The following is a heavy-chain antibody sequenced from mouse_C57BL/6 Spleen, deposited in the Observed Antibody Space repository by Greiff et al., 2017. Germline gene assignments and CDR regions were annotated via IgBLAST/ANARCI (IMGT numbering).Heavy chain of an antibody. CDR2: INPSRGYT. CDR3: ARNDYEYFDV. V-gene: IGHV1-4*01. Sequence: QVQLKQSGAELARPGASVKMSCKASGYTFTSYTMHWVKQRPGQGLEWIGYINPSRGYTKYNQKFKDKATLTADKSSSTAYMQLSSLTSEDSAVYYCARNDYEYFDVWGTGTTVTVSS. D-gene: IGHD2-4*01. CDR1: GYTFTSYT. J-gene: IGHJ1*03.